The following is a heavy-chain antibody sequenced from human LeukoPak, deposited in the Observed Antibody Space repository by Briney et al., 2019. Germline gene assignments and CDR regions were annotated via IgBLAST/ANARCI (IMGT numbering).Heavy chain of an antibody. CDR1: GGSISSSNW. D-gene: IGHD2-2*01. J-gene: IGHJ6*02. CDR2: IYHSGST. V-gene: IGHV4-4*02. CDR3: ARGGVPAARYGMDV. Sequence: SETLSLTCAVSGGSISSSNWWSWVRPPPGKGLEWIGEIYHSGSTNYNPSLKSRVTISVDKSKNQFSLKLSSVTAADTAVYYCARGGVPAARYGMDVWGQGTTVTVSS.